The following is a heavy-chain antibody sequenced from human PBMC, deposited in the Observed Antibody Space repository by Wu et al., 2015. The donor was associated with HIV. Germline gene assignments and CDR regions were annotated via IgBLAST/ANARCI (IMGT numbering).Heavy chain of an antibody. CDR1: GGTFRNYA. V-gene: IGHV1-69*12. CDR2: IIPIFGTS. J-gene: IGHJ5*02. CDR3: ATQVSIVRFDP. D-gene: IGHD5/OR15-5a*01. Sequence: QVLLVQSGAEVKKPGSSVKVSCKASGGTFRNYAFSWVRQAPGQGLDWMGQIIPIFGTSYYAQKFQGRVTITADESTSTAYMELSSLRSDDTAIFYCATQVSIVRFDPWGQGTLVTVSS.